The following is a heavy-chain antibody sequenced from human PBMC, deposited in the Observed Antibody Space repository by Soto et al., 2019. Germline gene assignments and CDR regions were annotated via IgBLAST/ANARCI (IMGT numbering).Heavy chain of an antibody. CDR3: ASELDGGNPFDY. D-gene: IGHD2-15*01. V-gene: IGHV1-69*13. J-gene: IGHJ4*02. CDR1: GGTFSSYA. Sequence: SVKVSCKASGGTFSSYAISWVRQAPGQGLEWMGGIIPIFGTANYAQKFQGRVTITADESTSTAYMELSSLRSEDTAVYYCASELDGGNPFDYWGQGTLVTVSS. CDR2: IIPIFGTA.